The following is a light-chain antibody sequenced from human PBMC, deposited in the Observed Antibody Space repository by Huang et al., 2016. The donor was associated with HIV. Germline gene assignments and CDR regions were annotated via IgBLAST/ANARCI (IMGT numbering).Light chain of an antibody. CDR2: AAS. V-gene: IGKV1-NL1*01. CDR1: RGISNS. Sequence: DIQMTQSPSSLSASVGDRVTITCRASRGISNSLAWYQQQPGKAPKLLIYAASILQGGVPSRFSGSGSRTDYTLTISSLQPEDSATYYCQQYYNTTLSFGGGTKVEIK. J-gene: IGKJ4*01. CDR3: QQYYNTTLS.